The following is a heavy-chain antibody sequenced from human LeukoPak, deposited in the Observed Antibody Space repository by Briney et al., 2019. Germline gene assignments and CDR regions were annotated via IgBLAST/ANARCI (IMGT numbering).Heavy chain of an antibody. CDR2: ISSTSSHI. V-gene: IGHV3-21*04. Sequence: SGGSLRLSCAASGFTFSSYSMNWVRQAPGKGLEWLSSISSTSSHIYYADSVKGRFTISRDNAKNTLYLQMNSLRAEDTAVYYCARGAYSGDYRHAFDIWGQGTMVTVSS. J-gene: IGHJ3*02. D-gene: IGHD1-26*01. CDR3: ARGAYSGDYRHAFDI. CDR1: GFTFSSYS.